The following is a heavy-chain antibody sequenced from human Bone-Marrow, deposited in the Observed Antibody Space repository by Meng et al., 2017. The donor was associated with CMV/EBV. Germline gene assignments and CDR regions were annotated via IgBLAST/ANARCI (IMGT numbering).Heavy chain of an antibody. CDR1: GYTFTGYY. CDR2: INPNSGGT. Sequence: ASVKVSCKASGYTFTGYYMHWVRQAPGQGLEWMGWINPNSGGTNYAQKFQGRVTMTRDTSISTAYMELSRLRSDDTAMYYCARDLMGAVVVPAANKKAYYYYGMDVWGQGTTVTFSS. D-gene: IGHD2-2*01. V-gene: IGHV1-2*02. CDR3: ARDLMGAVVVPAANKKAYYYYGMDV. J-gene: IGHJ6*02.